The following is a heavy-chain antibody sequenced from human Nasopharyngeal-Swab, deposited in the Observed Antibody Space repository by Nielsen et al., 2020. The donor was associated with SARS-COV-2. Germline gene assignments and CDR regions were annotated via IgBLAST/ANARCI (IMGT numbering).Heavy chain of an antibody. D-gene: IGHD2-8*02. CDR2: SNPDRGHT. Sequence: ASVKVSCKTSGYILRTVAVSWGREAPGQGLEWLAWSNPDRGHTNCLRKFQGRVTLNTDTSTSTAYLKLRNRRSDDTAVYFCARAGTVLVPTSVSSWYFDFWGRGTLVTVSS. CDR1: GYILRTVA. V-gene: IGHV1-18*01. CDR3: ARAGTVLVPTSVSSWYFDF. J-gene: IGHJ2*01.